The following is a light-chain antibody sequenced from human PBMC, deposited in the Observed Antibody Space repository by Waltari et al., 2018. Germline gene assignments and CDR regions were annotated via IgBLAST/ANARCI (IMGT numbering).Light chain of an antibody. CDR1: SNDVGAYDC. CDR2: DVH. V-gene: IGLV2-14*03. CDR3: ASKTNNAAVL. J-gene: IGLJ3*02. Sequence: QSALTQPASVSGSPGQSITISCPGTSNDVGAYDCVSWYQHHPGKVPQLLIYDVHNRPSGASDRISGSKSGNTASLTISGLQAGDEADYYCASKTNNAAVLFGGGTKVTVL.